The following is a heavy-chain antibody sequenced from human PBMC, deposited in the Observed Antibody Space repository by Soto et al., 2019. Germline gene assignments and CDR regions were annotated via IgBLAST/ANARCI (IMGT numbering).Heavy chain of an antibody. CDR2: IIPIFGTA. CDR3: ARVDGSGSYYNDY. J-gene: IGHJ4*02. Sequence: SVKVSCKVSGGTFSSYAISWVRQAPGQGLEWMGGIIPIFGTANYAQKFQGRVTITADESTSTAYMELSSLRSEDTAVYYCARVDGSGSYYNDYWGQGTLVTVSS. D-gene: IGHD3-10*01. CDR1: GGTFSSYA. V-gene: IGHV1-69*13.